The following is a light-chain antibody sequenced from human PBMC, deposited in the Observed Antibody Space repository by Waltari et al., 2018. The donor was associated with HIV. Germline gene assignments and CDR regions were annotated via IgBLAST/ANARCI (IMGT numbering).Light chain of an antibody. CDR2: EVN. CDR3: SSYAGSNNLGV. CDR1: SSALGGYNY. J-gene: IGLJ1*01. V-gene: IGLV2-8*01. Sequence: QSALTQHPSASGSPGQSVTISCTGSSSALGGYNYVSWYQQRPGKAPRLLIYEVNRRPSGVPDRFSGSKSGNTASLTVSGLQAEDEADYYCSSYAGSNNLGVFGTGTRVSVL.